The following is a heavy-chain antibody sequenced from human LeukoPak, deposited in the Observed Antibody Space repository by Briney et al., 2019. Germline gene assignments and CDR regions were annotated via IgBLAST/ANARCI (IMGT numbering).Heavy chain of an antibody. J-gene: IGHJ4*02. CDR2: IFYSGST. CDR3: ARHASSTLYGPLMYYFDY. Sequence: SETLSLTCTVSGGSIRSYYWSWIRQSPGKGLEWIAYIFYSGSTHYNPSLQSRVTVSVDTSKNQASLRLRSVTAADTAVYYCARHASSTLYGPLMYYFDYWGRGTLVTVSS. D-gene: IGHD2/OR15-2a*01. CDR1: GGSIRSYY. V-gene: IGHV4-59*08.